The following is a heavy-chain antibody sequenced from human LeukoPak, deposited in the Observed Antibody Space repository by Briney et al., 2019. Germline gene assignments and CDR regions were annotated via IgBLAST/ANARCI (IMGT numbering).Heavy chain of an antibody. V-gene: IGHV3-7*01. Sequence: GGSLRLSCAASGFTFSSYWMSWVRQAPGKGLEWVANIKQDGSEKYYVDSVKGRFTISRDNAKNSLYLQMNSLRVEDTAVYYCARDRFTSGWYNGYWGQGTLVTVSS. CDR3: ARDRFTSGWYNGY. D-gene: IGHD6-19*01. J-gene: IGHJ4*02. CDR2: IKQDGSEK. CDR1: GFTFSSYW.